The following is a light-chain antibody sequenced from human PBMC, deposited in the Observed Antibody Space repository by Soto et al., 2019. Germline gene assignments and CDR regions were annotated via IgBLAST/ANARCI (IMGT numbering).Light chain of an antibody. J-gene: IGLJ2*01. Sequence: QTVVTQEPSLSVSPGGTVTLTCASNTLAVTTDYYPNWFQQRPGQVPRPLIYRTSNKFYWTPARFSGSLLGGKAALTLSGVQPEDEADYYCLLFYGGVHVFGGGTKLTVL. V-gene: IGLV7-43*01. CDR1: TLAVTTDYY. CDR3: LLFYGGVHV. CDR2: RTS.